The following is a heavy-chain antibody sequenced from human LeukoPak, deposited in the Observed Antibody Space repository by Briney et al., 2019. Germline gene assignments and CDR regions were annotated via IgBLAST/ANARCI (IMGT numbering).Heavy chain of an antibody. CDR3: ARGYYSSSWYSWYYYYGMDV. Sequence: ASVKVSCKASGYTFTSYDINWVRQATGQRLEWMGWINAGNGNTKYSQKFQGRVTITRDTSASTAYMELSSLRSEDTAVYYCARGYYSSSWYSWYYYYGMDVWGQGTTVTVSS. CDR1: GYTFTSYD. D-gene: IGHD6-13*01. CDR2: INAGNGNT. J-gene: IGHJ6*02. V-gene: IGHV1-3*01.